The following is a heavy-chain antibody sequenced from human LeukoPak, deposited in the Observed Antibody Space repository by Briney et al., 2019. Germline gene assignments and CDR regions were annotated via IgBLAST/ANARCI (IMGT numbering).Heavy chain of an antibody. D-gene: IGHD7-27*01. CDR3: AGAGANWGSKYAFDI. Sequence: KPSETLSLTCAVYGGSFSGYYWSWIRQPPGKGLEWIGEINHSGSTNYNPSLKSRVTISVDTSKNQFSLKLSSVTAADTAVYYCAGAGANWGSKYAFDIWGQGTMVTVSS. CDR2: INHSGST. J-gene: IGHJ3*02. V-gene: IGHV4-34*01. CDR1: GGSFSGYY.